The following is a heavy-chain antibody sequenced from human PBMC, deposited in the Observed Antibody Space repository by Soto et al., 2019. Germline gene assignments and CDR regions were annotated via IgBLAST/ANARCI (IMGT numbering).Heavy chain of an antibody. J-gene: IGHJ6*02. Sequence: GAAVQVSCKASGGTFRSYAISWVRQAPGRGLEWKGVITPIFGTASYAQKFQGRVTITADESTSTAYMELSSLRSEDTAVYYCARHVAARPVYYYYGMDVWGQGTTVTVSS. CDR3: ARHVAARPVYYYYGMDV. D-gene: IGHD6-6*01. V-gene: IGHV1-69*13. CDR1: GGTFRSYA. CDR2: ITPIFGTA.